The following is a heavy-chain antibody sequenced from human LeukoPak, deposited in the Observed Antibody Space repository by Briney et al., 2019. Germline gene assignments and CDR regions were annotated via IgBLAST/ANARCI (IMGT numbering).Heavy chain of an antibody. Sequence: ASVKVSCKASGYTFTSYYMHWVRQAPGQGLEWMGIINPSGGSTSYAQKLQGRVTMTTDTSTSTAYMELRSLRSDDTAVYYCARVETMAKGTCAFDIWGQGTIVTVSS. CDR3: ARVETMAKGTCAFDI. J-gene: IGHJ3*02. V-gene: IGHV1-46*01. D-gene: IGHD4/OR15-4a*01. CDR2: INPSGGST. CDR1: GYTFTSYY.